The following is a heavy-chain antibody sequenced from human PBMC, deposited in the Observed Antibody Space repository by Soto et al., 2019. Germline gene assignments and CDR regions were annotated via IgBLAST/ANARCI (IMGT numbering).Heavy chain of an antibody. CDR1: GFTFSDYY. CDR2: ISSGGSSI. D-gene: IGHD3-10*01. V-gene: IGHV3-11*01. CDR3: ASLAIGTIIRGAPDF. J-gene: IGHJ4*02. Sequence: GGSLRLSCAASGFTFSDYYMTWIRQAPGKGLEWVSYISSGGSSIYYADSVKGRFTISRDNAKNSLYLQMNSLRAEDTAMYYCASLAIGTIIRGAPDFWGQGTLVTDSS.